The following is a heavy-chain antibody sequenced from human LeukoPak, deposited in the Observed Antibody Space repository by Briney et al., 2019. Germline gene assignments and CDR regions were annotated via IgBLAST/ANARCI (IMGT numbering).Heavy chain of an antibody. D-gene: IGHD1-26*01. CDR2: IYYTGST. J-gene: IGHJ4*02. V-gene: IGHV4-59*12. CDR3: ASRSGTYLDY. Sequence: SETLSLTCTVSGASISSYYWSWVRQPTGKGLEWIGYIYYTGSTTYNPSLKSRVTISVDTSKSQFSLNLRSVTAADTAVYYCASRSGTYLDYWGQGTLVTVSS. CDR1: GASISSYY.